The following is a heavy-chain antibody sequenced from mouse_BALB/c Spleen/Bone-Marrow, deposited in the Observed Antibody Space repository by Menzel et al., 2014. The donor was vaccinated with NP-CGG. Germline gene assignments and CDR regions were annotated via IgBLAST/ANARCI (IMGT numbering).Heavy chain of an antibody. D-gene: IGHD1-2*01. CDR2: INPCNGVT. CDR1: GYTFTNYY. V-gene: IGHV1-53*01. J-gene: IGHJ1*01. Sequence: VKLVESGAELVKPGASVKLSCKASGYTFTNYYVYWVKQSPGQGLEWIGDINPCNGVTNFNEKFMIKATLTVDSSSGTADMHLSSLTTEDSAVYYCTRSGFYGNGTYIDVWGAGTTVTVSS. CDR3: TRSGFYGNGTYIDV.